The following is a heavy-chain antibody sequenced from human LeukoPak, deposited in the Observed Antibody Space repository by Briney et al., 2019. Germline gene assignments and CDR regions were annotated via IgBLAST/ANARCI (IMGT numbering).Heavy chain of an antibody. CDR1: GLTFSSYS. J-gene: IGHJ4*02. V-gene: IGHV3-21*01. CDR2: ISDNSYWN. D-gene: IGHD2-2*01. Sequence: GGSLRLSCAASGLTFSSYSMSWVRQAPGKGLEWVSSISDNSYWNYYADSVEGRFFISRDNAKNSLYLQMNSLRAEDTAVYYCANHLACGSTSCPPFDDWGQGTLVTVSS. CDR3: ANHLACGSTSCPPFDD.